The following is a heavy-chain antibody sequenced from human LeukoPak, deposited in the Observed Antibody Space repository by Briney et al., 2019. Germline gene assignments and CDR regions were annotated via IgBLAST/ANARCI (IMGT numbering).Heavy chain of an antibody. Sequence: GGSLRLSCAASGFTFSSYSMNWVRQAPGKGLEWVSAISGSGGSTYYADSVKGRFTISRDNSKNTLYLQMNSLRAEDTAVYYCAKDPLRGFAIYYFDYWGQGTLVTVSS. D-gene: IGHD2-15*01. CDR3: AKDPLRGFAIYYFDY. J-gene: IGHJ4*02. CDR1: GFTFSSYS. CDR2: ISGSGGST. V-gene: IGHV3-23*01.